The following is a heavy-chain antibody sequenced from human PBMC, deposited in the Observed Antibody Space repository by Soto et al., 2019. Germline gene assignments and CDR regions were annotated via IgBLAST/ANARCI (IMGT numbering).Heavy chain of an antibody. D-gene: IGHD2-8*02. CDR1: GFTFDDYA. Sequence: PGGSLRLSCAASGFTFDDYAMHWVRQAPGKGLEWVSGISWNSGTIGYTDSVKGRFTISRDNARNSLYLQMNSLRAEDTALYYCAKDKKYDIGGTVAFDIWGQGTMVTVSS. CDR2: ISWNSGTI. J-gene: IGHJ3*02. V-gene: IGHV3-9*01. CDR3: AKDKKYDIGGTVAFDI.